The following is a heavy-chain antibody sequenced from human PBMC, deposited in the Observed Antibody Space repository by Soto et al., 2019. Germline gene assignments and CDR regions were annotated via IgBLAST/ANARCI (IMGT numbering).Heavy chain of an antibody. Sequence: PGGSLRLSCAASGFTFSSYAMSWVRQAPGKGLEWVSAISGSGGSTYYADSVKGRFTISRDNSKNTLYLQMNSLRAEDTAVYYCAKGFDYYDSTGLTYYYYYGMDVWGQGTTVTVSS. CDR3: AKGFDYYDSTGLTYYYYYGMDV. CDR1: GFTFSSYA. V-gene: IGHV3-23*01. J-gene: IGHJ6*02. CDR2: ISGSGGST. D-gene: IGHD3-22*01.